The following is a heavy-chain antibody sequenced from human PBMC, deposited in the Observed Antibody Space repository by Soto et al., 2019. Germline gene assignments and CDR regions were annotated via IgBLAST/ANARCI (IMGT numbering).Heavy chain of an antibody. V-gene: IGHV5-51*01. J-gene: IGHJ4*02. CDR3: ATTNQAAGYSSIFSLAY. D-gene: IGHD6-19*01. Sequence: PGESLKISCKGFGFTFTTYWIAWVRQMPGKGLEWMGIIYAGDSDTRYSPSFQGQVTISADKSINTAYLQWSSVKASDTAIYYCATTNQAAGYSSIFSLAYWGQGTQVTVSS. CDR2: IYAGDSDT. CDR1: GFTFTTYW.